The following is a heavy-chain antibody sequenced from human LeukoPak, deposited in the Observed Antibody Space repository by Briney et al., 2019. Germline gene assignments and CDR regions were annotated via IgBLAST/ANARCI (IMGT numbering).Heavy chain of an antibody. Sequence: PGGSLRLSCAASGFTFSNHWMSWVRQAPGKGLEWVANIKQDGSEKYYVDSVKGRFTISRDNAKNSLYLQMNSLRAADTAVYYCAELGITMIGGVWGKGTTVTISS. J-gene: IGHJ6*04. CDR3: AELGITMIGGV. V-gene: IGHV3-7*01. D-gene: IGHD3-10*02. CDR2: IKQDGSEK. CDR1: GFTFSNHW.